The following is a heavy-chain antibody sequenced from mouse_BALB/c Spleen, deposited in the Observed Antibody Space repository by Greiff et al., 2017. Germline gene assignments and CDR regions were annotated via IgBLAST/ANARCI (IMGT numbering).Heavy chain of an antibody. Sequence: QVQLQQPGAELVRPGASVKLSCKASGYTFTSYWINWVKQRPGQGLEWIGNIYPSDSYTNYNQKFKDKATLTVDKSSSTAYMQLSSPTSEDSAVYYCTRSGDGYYGFDYWGQGTTLSVSS. V-gene: IGHV1-69*02. CDR2: IYPSDSYT. D-gene: IGHD2-3*01. CDR1: GYTFTSYW. CDR3: TRSGDGYYGFDY. J-gene: IGHJ2*01.